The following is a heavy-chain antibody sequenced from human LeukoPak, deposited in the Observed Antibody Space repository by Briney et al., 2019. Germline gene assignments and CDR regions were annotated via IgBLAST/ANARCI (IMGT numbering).Heavy chain of an antibody. J-gene: IGHJ2*01. CDR3: ARAKGRDVVATRERYFDL. Sequence: KPSETPSLTCRVSGASISSRYWSWIRQPAGKGLEWIGRVYTRGSTQYNPSLKSRVIMSIDTSRNRFSLRLNSVTAADTAVYYCARAKGRDVVATRERYFDLWGRGILVTVS. CDR2: VYTRGST. CDR1: GASISSRY. D-gene: IGHD2-21*02. V-gene: IGHV4-4*07.